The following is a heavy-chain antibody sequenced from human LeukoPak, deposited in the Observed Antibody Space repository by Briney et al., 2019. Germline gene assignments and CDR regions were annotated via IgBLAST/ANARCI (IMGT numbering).Heavy chain of an antibody. D-gene: IGHD4-11*01. CDR2: IYYSGST. CDR1: GGSISSYY. V-gene: IGHV4-59*01. CDR3: ARDRRLKGSKNNWLDP. Sequence: SETLSLTSTVSGGSISSYYWSWIRQPPGKGLEWIGYIYYSGSTNYNPSLKSRVTISVDTSKNQFSLKLSSVTAADTAVYYCARDRRLKGSKNNWLDPWGQGTLVTVSS. J-gene: IGHJ5*02.